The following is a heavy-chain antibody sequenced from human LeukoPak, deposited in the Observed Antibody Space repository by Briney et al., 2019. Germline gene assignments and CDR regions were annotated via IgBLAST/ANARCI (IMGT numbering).Heavy chain of an antibody. Sequence: GGSLRLSCTPSGFTFSSYWMHWVRQAPRKGLVWVSRINTDGSTITYADSVKGRFTISRDNAKNTLYLQMNSLRGEDTAVYFCARERKSSTSMDYWGQGTLVTVSS. J-gene: IGHJ4*02. CDR2: INTDGSTI. D-gene: IGHD2-2*01. V-gene: IGHV3-74*01. CDR1: GFTFSSYW. CDR3: ARERKSSTSMDY.